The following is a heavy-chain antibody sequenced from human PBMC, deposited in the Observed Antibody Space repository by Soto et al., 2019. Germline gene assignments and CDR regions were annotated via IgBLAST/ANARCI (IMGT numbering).Heavy chain of an antibody. J-gene: IGHJ4*02. Sequence: GGSLRLSCAASGFTFDDYTMHWVRQAPGKGLEWVSLISWDGGSTYYADSVKGRFTISRDNSKNSLYLQMNSLRTEDTALYYCAKDSGEGYSNSPFDYWGQGTLVTVSS. CDR3: AKDSGEGYSNSPFDY. CDR2: ISWDGGST. CDR1: GFTFDDYT. V-gene: IGHV3-43*01. D-gene: IGHD4-4*01.